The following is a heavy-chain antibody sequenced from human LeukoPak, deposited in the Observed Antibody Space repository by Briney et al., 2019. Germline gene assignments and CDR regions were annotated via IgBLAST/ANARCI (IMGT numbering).Heavy chain of an antibody. CDR2: INHSGST. CDR3: ARHSSGWYFDY. D-gene: IGHD6-19*01. J-gene: IGHJ4*02. Sequence: NSSETLSLTCAVSGGSISSSNWWSWVRQPPGKGLEWIGEINHSGSTNYNPSLKSRVTISVDTSKNQFSLKLSSVTAADTAVYYCARHSSGWYFDYWGQGTLVTVSS. V-gene: IGHV4-4*02. CDR1: GGSISSSNW.